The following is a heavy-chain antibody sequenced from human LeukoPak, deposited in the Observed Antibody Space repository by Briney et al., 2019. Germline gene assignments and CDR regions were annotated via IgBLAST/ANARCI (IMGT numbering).Heavy chain of an antibody. V-gene: IGHV3-21*01. D-gene: IGHD3-9*01. CDR1: AFTYSSYS. CDR3: ARGTLLTPFDY. Sequence: GGSLRLSCAASAFTYSSYSMNWVRQAPGKGLEWVSSISGTSSYIYYADSVKGRFTISRDNAKNSVFLQMNSLRAEDTAVYYCARGTLLTPFDYWGQGTLVTVSS. CDR2: ISGTSSYI. J-gene: IGHJ4*02.